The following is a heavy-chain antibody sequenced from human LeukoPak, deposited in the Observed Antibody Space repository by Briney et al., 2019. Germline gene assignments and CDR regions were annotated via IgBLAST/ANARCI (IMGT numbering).Heavy chain of an antibody. CDR3: ARMHYYDSGGSNWFDP. CDR1: GYTFTGYY. J-gene: IGHJ5*02. Sequence: GASVKVSCKASGYTFTGYYMHWVRQAPGHGLEWMGWINPDSGGTNYAQKFQGRVTMTRDTSINTAYMELSRLRSDDTAVYYCARMHYYDSGGSNWFDPWGQGTLVTVSS. V-gene: IGHV1-2*02. CDR2: INPDSGGT. D-gene: IGHD3-10*01.